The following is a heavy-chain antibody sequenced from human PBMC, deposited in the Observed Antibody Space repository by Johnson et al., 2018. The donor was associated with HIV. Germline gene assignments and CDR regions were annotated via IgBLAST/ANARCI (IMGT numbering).Heavy chain of an antibody. J-gene: IGHJ3*02. CDR3: ARWIQLWVAFDI. CDR1: GFTFSSYG. Sequence: QMLLVESGGGVVQPGRSLRLSCAASGFTFSSYGMHWVRQAPGKGLEWVAVIWYDGGSKYYADSVKGRFTISRDNSNNTLYVEMNSLRAEDTAVFYCARWIQLWVAFDIWGQGTM. D-gene: IGHD5-18*01. V-gene: IGHV3-30*19. CDR2: IWYDGGSK.